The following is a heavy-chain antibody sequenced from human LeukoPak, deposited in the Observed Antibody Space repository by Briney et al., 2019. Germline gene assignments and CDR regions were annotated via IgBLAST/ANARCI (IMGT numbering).Heavy chain of an antibody. J-gene: IGHJ4*02. CDR1: GGSISSSSYY. CDR2: IYYSGST. V-gene: IGHV4-39*01. Sequence: PSETLSLTCTVSGGSISSSSYYWGWIRQPPGKGLEWIGSIYYSGSTYYNPSLKSRVTISVDTSKNQFSLKLSSVTAADTAVYYCARHPGYSSGWYPYFDYWGQGTLVTVSS. CDR3: ARHPGYSSGWYPYFDY. D-gene: IGHD6-19*01.